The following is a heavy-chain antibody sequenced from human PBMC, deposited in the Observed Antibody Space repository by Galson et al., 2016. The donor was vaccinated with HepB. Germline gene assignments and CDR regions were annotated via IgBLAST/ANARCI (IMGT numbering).Heavy chain of an antibody. V-gene: IGHV4-39*01. Sequence: SETLSLTCTVSGDSIRNVGRHWGWFRQSPGKGLEYIGSIHSSGTSYYNPSLTSRITVSADMPRNQFFLSLTSVTAADTALYYCVRLGTAAAVANRRGSVYWGQGTGVSVSS. CDR2: IHSSGTS. CDR1: GDSIRNVGRH. CDR3: VRLGTAAAVANRRGSVY. D-gene: IGHD6-13*01. J-gene: IGHJ4*02.